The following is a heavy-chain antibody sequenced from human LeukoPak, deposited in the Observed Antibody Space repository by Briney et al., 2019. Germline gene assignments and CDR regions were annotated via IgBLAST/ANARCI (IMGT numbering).Heavy chain of an antibody. CDR1: GYTFTSYD. D-gene: IGHD2-21*02. Sequence: ASVKVSRKASGYTFTSYDINWVRQATGQGLEWMGWMNPNSGNTGYAQKFQGRVTMTRNTSISTAYMELSSLRSEDTAVYYCARGVRCGGDCYSGWFDPWGQGTLVTVSS. CDR3: ARGVRCGGDCYSGWFDP. V-gene: IGHV1-8*01. J-gene: IGHJ5*02. CDR2: MNPNSGNT.